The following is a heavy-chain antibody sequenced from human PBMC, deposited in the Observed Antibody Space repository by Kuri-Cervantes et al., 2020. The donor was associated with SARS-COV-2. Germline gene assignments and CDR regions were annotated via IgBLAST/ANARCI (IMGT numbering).Heavy chain of an antibody. Sequence: GGSLRLSCAASGFTFSSYGMHWVRQAPGKGLEWVAFIRYDGSNKYYADSVKGRFTISRDNSKNTLYLQMNSLRAEDTAVYYCAKDPYDYQLLSYYFDYWGQGTLVTVSS. CDR2: IRYDGSNK. V-gene: IGHV3-30*02. CDR1: GFTFSSYG. J-gene: IGHJ4*02. D-gene: IGHD2-2*01. CDR3: AKDPYDYQLLSYYFDY.